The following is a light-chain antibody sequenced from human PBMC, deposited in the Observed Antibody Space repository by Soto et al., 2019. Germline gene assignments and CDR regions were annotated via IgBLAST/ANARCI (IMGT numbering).Light chain of an antibody. Sequence: DIQMTQSPSSLYASVGDRVTITCRASQGIRNDLAWYQQKPGKAPKRLLYNTFTLQSGVPSRFSGSGSGTEFTLTISRLQPEDFATYYCLQHNSYPRTFGGGTKVEIK. CDR3: LQHNSYPRT. V-gene: IGKV1-17*01. CDR1: QGIRND. J-gene: IGKJ4*01. CDR2: NTF.